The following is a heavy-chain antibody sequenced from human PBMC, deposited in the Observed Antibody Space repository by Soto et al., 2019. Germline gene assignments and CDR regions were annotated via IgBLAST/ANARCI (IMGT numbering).Heavy chain of an antibody. CDR3: ARSFSEYYDSSGYYAFDI. Sequence: ASVKVSCKASGYTFTGYYMHWVRQAPGQGLEWMGWINPNSGGTNYAQKFQGRVTMTRDTSISTAYMELSRLRSDDTAVYYCARSFSEYYDSSGYYAFDIWGQGTMVTVSS. V-gene: IGHV1-2*02. D-gene: IGHD3-22*01. J-gene: IGHJ3*02. CDR2: INPNSGGT. CDR1: GYTFTGYY.